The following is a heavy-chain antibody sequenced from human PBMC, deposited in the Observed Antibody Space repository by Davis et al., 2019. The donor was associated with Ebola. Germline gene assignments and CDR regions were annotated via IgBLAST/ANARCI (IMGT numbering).Heavy chain of an antibody. J-gene: IGHJ6*02. CDR3: ARHDLTAMVTPYYYYGMDV. CDR1: GGSISSYY. Sequence: PSETLSLTCTVSGGSISSYYWSWIRQPPGKGLEWIGYIYYSGSTNYNPSLKSRVTISVDTSKNQFSLKLSSVIAADTAVYYCARHDLTAMVTPYYYYGMDVWGQGTTVTVSS. V-gene: IGHV4-59*08. CDR2: IYYSGST. D-gene: IGHD5-18*01.